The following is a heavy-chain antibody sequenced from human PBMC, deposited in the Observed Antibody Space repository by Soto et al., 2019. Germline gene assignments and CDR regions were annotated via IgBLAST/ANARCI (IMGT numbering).Heavy chain of an antibody. J-gene: IGHJ4*02. D-gene: IGHD2-21*02. CDR1: GFTFSSYA. CDR2: ISSSGDIT. V-gene: IGHV3-23*01. CDR3: ANSFSPRNSDWYSHFDH. Sequence: EVHLLESGGGLVQPGGSLRLSCAASGFTFSSYAMSWVRQAPGWGLEWVSSISSSGDITYYADSVKGRFTISRDNSKDTVFLHMNSLRAEDMAVYYCANSFSPRNSDWYSHFDHWGPGTLVTVSS.